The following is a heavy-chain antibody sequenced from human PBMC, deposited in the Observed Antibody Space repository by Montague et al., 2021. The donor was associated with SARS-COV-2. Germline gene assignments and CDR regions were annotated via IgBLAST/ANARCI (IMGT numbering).Heavy chain of an antibody. Sequence: SLRLSCAGTGFTFSNHWMNWVRQAPGKGLEWVANINQDGSDRRYVDSVKGRFTISKDNAQNSLFLEMNSLRAEDTAVYYCARRNGMDDWGQGTTVTVSS. CDR1: GFTFSNHW. CDR3: ARRNGMDD. J-gene: IGHJ6*02. CDR2: INQDGSDR. V-gene: IGHV3-7*01.